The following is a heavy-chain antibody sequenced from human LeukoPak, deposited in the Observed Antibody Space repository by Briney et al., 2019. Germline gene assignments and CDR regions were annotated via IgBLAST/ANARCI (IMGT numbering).Heavy chain of an antibody. V-gene: IGHV3-23*01. Sequence: GGSPRLSCAASGFTFSSYTMSWVRQAPGKGLEWVSAISGSGGSTYYADSVKGRFTISRDNSKNTLYLQMNSLRAEDTAVYYCAKDAYDILRLVMGYWGQGTLVTVSS. CDR1: GFTFSSYT. CDR3: AKDAYDILRLVMGY. D-gene: IGHD3-9*01. CDR2: ISGSGGST. J-gene: IGHJ4*02.